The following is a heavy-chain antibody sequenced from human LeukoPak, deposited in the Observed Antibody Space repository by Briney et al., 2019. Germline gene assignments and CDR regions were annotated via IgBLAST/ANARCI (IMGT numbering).Heavy chain of an antibody. CDR1: GLTFSSYA. CDR3: AKDGDRGHSYGSGY. J-gene: IGHJ4*02. CDR2: ISGSGGST. D-gene: IGHD5-18*01. Sequence: GGSLRLSCAASGLTFSSYAMSWVRQAPGKGLEWVSAISGSGGSTYYADSVKGRFTISRDNSKNTLYLQMNSLRAEDTAVYYCAKDGDRGHSYGSGYWGQGTLVTVSS. V-gene: IGHV3-23*01.